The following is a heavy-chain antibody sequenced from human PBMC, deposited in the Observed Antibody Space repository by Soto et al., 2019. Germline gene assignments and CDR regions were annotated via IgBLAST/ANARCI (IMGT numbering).Heavy chain of an antibody. J-gene: IGHJ6*02. D-gene: IGHD2-2*01. CDR3: AREGGYCTSTTCYDYGMDV. CDR2: ISSSSTYR. Sequence: EVQLVESGGGLVKPGGSLRLYCAASGYIFSSYDMNWVRQAPGKGLEWVSSISSSSTYRYYADSVKGRFTISRDNAQNSLHLQMDSLRPEDTAVYYCAREGGYCTSTTCYDYGMDVWGQGTTVIVSS. V-gene: IGHV3-21*01. CDR1: GYIFSSYD.